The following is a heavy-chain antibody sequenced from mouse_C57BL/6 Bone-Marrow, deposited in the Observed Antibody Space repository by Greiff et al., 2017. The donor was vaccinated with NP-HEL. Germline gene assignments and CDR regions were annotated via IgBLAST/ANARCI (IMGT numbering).Heavy chain of an antibody. CDR1: GYTFTSYW. Sequence: QVQLKESGTELVKPGASVKLSCKASGYTFTSYWMHWVKQRPGQGLEWIGNINPSNGGTNYNEKFKSKATLTVDKSSSTAYMQLSSLTSEDSAVYYCARCPNLYYFDYWGQGTTLTVSS. J-gene: IGHJ2*01. D-gene: IGHD6-1*01. CDR3: ARCPNLYYFDY. V-gene: IGHV1-53*01. CDR2: INPSNGGT.